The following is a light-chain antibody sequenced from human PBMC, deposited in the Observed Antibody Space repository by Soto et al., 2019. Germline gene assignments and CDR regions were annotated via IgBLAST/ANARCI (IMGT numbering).Light chain of an antibody. CDR3: AAWDDSLTGLHVV. CDR1: SSNIGTHS. Sequence: QSVLTQPPSASGTPGQRVTISCSGSSSNIGTHSVNWYQQIPGTAPKLLIYTNNQRPSGVPDRFSGSKSGTSASLAISGLQSEDEATYYCAAWDDSLTGLHVVFGGGSKVTVL. CDR2: TNN. V-gene: IGLV1-44*01. J-gene: IGLJ2*01.